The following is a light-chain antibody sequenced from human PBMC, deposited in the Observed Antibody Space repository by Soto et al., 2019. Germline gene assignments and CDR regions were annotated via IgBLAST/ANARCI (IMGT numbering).Light chain of an antibody. V-gene: IGKV1-39*01. J-gene: IGKJ1*01. CDR3: QQSYNTPPT. Sequence: DIQLTQSPSFLSASVGDRVTITCRASQGIDSYLNWYQQRPGKAPKVLIYAASNLQSGVPSRFSGSGSGTDFTLTISSLQPEVFATYYCQQSYNTPPTFGQGAKVDIK. CDR2: AAS. CDR1: QGIDSY.